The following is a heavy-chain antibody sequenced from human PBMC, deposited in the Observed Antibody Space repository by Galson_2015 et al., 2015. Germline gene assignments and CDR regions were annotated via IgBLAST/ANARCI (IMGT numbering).Heavy chain of an antibody. CDR3: TTDFSDGWFGG. V-gene: IGHV3-15*01. J-gene: IGHJ4*02. CDR1: GFIFSNAW. Sequence: SLRLSCAASGFIFSNAWMSWVRQAPGKGLEWVGRIKSKSVGGTTDYAAPVKGRFTVSRDDSKNMAYLQVNSLKPEDTAMYYCTTDFSDGWFGGWGQGTLVTVPS. CDR2: IKSKSVGGTT. D-gene: IGHD3-10*01.